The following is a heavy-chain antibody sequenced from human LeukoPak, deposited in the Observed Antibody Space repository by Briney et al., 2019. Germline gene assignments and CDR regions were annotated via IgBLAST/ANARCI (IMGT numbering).Heavy chain of an antibody. CDR1: GGSISSSSYY. CDR3: ARLCSSTSCTGLGAFDI. Sequence: SETLSLTCTVSGGSISSSSYYWGWIRQPPGKGLEWIGSIYYSGSTYYNPSLKSRVTISVDTSKNQFSLKLSSVTAADTAVYYCARLCSSTSCTGLGAFDIWGQGTMVTVSS. J-gene: IGHJ3*02. CDR2: IYYSGST. V-gene: IGHV4-39*01. D-gene: IGHD2-2*01.